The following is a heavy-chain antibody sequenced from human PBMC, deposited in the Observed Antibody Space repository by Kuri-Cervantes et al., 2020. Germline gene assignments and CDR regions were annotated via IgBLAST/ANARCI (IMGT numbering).Heavy chain of an antibody. D-gene: IGHD2-2*01. V-gene: IGHV4-34*01. CDR2: INHSGST. CDR1: GGSFSGYY. Sequence: SQTLSLTCAVYGGSFSGYYWSWIRQPPGKGLEWIGEINHSGSTNYNPSLKSRVTISLDKSKNQFSLKLNSVTAADTAVYYCARYCSTSSCYVGQNDAFDIWGQGTMVTVSS. CDR3: ARYCSTSSCYVGQNDAFDI. J-gene: IGHJ3*02.